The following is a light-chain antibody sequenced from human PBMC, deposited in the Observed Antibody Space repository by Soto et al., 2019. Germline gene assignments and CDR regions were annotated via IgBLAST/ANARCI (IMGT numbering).Light chain of an antibody. J-gene: IGLJ1*01. V-gene: IGLV1-44*01. CDR3: AAWDDSFNGNV. Sequence: QSVVTQPPSASGAPGQRVTISCSGSNFNIGSNTVNWYQQLPGTAPKLLIYTNNQRPSGVPDRFSGSNSGTSASLAISGLQSEDEADYYCAAWDDSFNGNVFGTGTKLTVL. CDR1: NFNIGSNT. CDR2: TNN.